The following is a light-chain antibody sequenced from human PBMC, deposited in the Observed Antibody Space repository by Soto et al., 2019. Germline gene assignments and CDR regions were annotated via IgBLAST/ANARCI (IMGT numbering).Light chain of an antibody. CDR2: AAS. Sequence: IQMTQSPSSLSASVGDRVTITCRASQRISSYLNWYQQKPGKAPKLLIYAASSLQSGVPSRFSGSGSGTDFTLTISSLQPEDFATYYCLQDYNYPPTFGQGTKVDI. CDR3: LQDYNYPPT. J-gene: IGKJ1*01. V-gene: IGKV1-6*01. CDR1: QRISSY.